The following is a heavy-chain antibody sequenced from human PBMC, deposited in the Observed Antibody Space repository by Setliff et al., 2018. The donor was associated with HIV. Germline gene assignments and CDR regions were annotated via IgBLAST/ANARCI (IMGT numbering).Heavy chain of an antibody. CDR2: LHLSGDT. V-gene: IGHV4-4*07. CDR3: AAASSWDPLLDY. J-gene: IGHJ4*02. CDR1: GDSINTHY. Sequence: SETLSLTCTVSGDSINTHYWSWIRQPPGKGLEWIGRLHLSGDTNYNPSLKSRVTMSIDTSKNQFSLKLNSVTAADTAVYYCAAASSWDPLLDYWGQGTLVTVSS. D-gene: IGHD6-13*01.